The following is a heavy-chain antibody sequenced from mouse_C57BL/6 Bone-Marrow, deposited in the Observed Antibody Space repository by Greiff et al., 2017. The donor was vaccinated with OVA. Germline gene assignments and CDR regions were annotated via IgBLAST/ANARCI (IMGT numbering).Heavy chain of an antibody. D-gene: IGHD1-1*01. CDR2: IDPENGDT. Sequence: VQLQQSGAELVRPGASVKLSCTASGFNIKDDYMPWVKERPEQGLEWIGWIDPENGDTEYASKFQGKATITADTSSKTVYLHLSSLTSEDTAVYYCATYGYWGQGTTLTVSA. J-gene: IGHJ2*01. V-gene: IGHV14-4*01. CDR3: ATYGY. CDR1: GFNIKDDY.